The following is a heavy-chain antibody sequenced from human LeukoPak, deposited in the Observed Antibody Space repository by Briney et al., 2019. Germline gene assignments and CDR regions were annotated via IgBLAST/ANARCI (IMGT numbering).Heavy chain of an antibody. J-gene: IGHJ4*02. CDR1: GFTFSSYA. Sequence: GGSLRLSCAASGFTFSSYAMSWVRQAPGKGQEWVSAISGSGGSTYYADSVKGRFTISRDNSKNTLYLQMNSLRAEDTAVYYCAKERSTMVRGAQSAYFDYWGQGTLVTVSS. CDR2: ISGSGGST. D-gene: IGHD3-10*01. V-gene: IGHV3-23*01. CDR3: AKERSTMVRGAQSAYFDY.